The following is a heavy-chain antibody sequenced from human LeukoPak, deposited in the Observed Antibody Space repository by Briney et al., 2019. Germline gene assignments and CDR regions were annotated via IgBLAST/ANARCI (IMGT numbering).Heavy chain of an antibody. CDR1: GGSFSGYY. CDR2: IYSGGST. D-gene: IGHD5-24*01. Sequence: ETLSLTCAVYGGSFSGYYMSWVRQAPGKGLEWVSVIYSGGSTYYADSVKGRFTISRDNSKNTLYLQMNSLRAEDTAVYYCARGPRWLQFLYYWGQGTLVTVSS. CDR3: ARGPRWLQFLYY. J-gene: IGHJ4*02. V-gene: IGHV3-53*01.